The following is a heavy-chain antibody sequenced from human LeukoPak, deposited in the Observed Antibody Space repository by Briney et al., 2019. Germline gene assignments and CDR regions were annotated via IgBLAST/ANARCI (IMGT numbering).Heavy chain of an antibody. J-gene: IGHJ4*02. Sequence: GGYLRLYCAASGFTFSSYWMTWIRQAPGQGLEWVANIKQDGSEKYYVDSVKGRFTISRDNAKNSLYLQMNSLRAEDTAVYYCARDTGGGYSCYDCWGQGTLVTFSS. D-gene: IGHD5-18*01. V-gene: IGHV3-7*01. CDR1: GFTFSSYW. CDR2: IKQDGSEK. CDR3: ARDTGGGYSCYDC.